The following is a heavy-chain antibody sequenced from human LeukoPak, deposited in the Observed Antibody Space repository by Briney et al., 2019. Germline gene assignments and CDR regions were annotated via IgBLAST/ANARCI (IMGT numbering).Heavy chain of an antibody. CDR1: GGSISSGDYY. CDR2: IFYSWST. D-gene: IGHD2-2*01. V-gene: IGHV4-30-4*08. J-gene: IGHJ5*02. Sequence: PSQTLSLTCTVSGGSISSGDYYWSWIRQPPGKGLEWIGYIFYSWSTYYNPSLKSRVTISVDTSKNHFSLKLSSVTAADTAVYYCARDVGYCSSTSCYWRTATNNWFDPWGQGTLVTVSS. CDR3: ARDVGYCSSTSCYWRTATNNWFDP.